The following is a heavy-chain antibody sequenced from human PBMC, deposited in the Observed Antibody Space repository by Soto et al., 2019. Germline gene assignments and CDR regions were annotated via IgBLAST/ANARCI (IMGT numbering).Heavy chain of an antibody. CDR1: GFSLSTRGVG. V-gene: IGHV2-5*02. J-gene: IGHJ4*02. Sequence: QITLKESGPTLVKSTQTLTLTCTFSGFSLSTRGVGVGWIRQPPGKALEWLALIYWDDDKRYSPSLKTRLTSTKDTSRNQVVLTLTSMDPVDTATYYCAAARPTLFDYWGQGTLVTASS. CDR2: IYWDDDK. D-gene: IGHD6-6*01. CDR3: AAARPTLFDY.